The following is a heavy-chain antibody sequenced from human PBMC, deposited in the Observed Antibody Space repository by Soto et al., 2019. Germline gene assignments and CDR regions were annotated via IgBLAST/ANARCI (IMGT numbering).Heavy chain of an antibody. J-gene: IGHJ4*02. CDR2: IDPSDSYV. CDR3: TRRASSSFYHFAF. V-gene: IGHV5-10-1*01. Sequence: LKISCQASGYSFTAYWITWVRQMPGKGLEWMATIDPSDSYVDYSPSFRGHVTFSVDRSITTVYLQWNSLKASDSAMYFCTRRASSSFYHFAFWGQGALATVSS. D-gene: IGHD2-2*01. CDR1: GYSFTAYW.